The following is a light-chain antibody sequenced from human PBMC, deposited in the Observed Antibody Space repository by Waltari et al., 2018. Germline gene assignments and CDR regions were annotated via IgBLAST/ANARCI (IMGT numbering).Light chain of an antibody. V-gene: IGLV3-19*01. CDR3: HSRDASGVAGS. CDR2: DKN. J-gene: IGLJ2*01. CDR1: SLRSYY. Sequence: SSALTQDPAVSVAMGQTVRITCQGHSLRSYYASWYQQRPGQAPILVMYDKNNRPSGVPDRFSGSSSHNTASLTITGAQAEDEASYYCHSRDASGVAGSFGGGTKLTVL.